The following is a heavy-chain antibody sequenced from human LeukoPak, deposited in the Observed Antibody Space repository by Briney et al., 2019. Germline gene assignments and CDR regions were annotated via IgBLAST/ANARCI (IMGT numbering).Heavy chain of an antibody. CDR1: GFTFNNYG. J-gene: IGHJ4*02. D-gene: IGHD2-2*01. CDR2: VNSDESTT. CDR3: ARGIVVAPAATVDY. V-gene: IGHV3-74*01. Sequence: GGSLRLSCAASGFTFNNYGMHWVRQAPGKGLVWVSRVNSDESTTTYADSVKGRFTISRDNAKNTLYLQMNSLRDEDTAVYYCARGIVVAPAATVDYWGQGTLVTVSS.